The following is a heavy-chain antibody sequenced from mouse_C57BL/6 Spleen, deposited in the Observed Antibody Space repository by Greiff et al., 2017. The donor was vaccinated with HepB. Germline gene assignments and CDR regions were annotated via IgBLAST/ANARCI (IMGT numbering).Heavy chain of an antibody. CDR2: IDPETGGT. Sequence: VKLQESGAELVRPGASVTLSCKASGYTSTDYEMHWVKQTPVHGLEWIGAIDPETGGTAYNQKFKGKAILTADKSSSTAYMELRSLTSEDSAVYYCTRSQLRLPFDYWGQGTTLTVSS. CDR1: GYTSTDYE. J-gene: IGHJ2*01. CDR3: TRSQLRLPFDY. V-gene: IGHV1-15*01. D-gene: IGHD3-2*02.